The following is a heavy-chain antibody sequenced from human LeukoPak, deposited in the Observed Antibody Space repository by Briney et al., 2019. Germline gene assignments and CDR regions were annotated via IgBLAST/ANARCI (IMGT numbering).Heavy chain of an antibody. J-gene: IGHJ5*02. V-gene: IGHV4-38-2*02. D-gene: IGHD3-10*01. Sequence: PSETLSLTCAVSGYSISSGYYWGWIRQRPGQGLEWIGSIYHSGSTYYNPSLKSRVTISVDTSKNQFSLKLSSVTAADTAVYYCARDEDSAYGSGSYPSWGQRALVTVSS. CDR1: GYSISSGYY. CDR2: IYHSGST. CDR3: ARDEDSAYGSGSYPS.